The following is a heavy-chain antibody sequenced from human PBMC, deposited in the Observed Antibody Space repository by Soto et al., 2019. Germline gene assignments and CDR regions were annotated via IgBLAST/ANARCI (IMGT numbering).Heavy chain of an antibody. J-gene: IGHJ6*02. CDR2: IIPIFGTA. Sequence: SVKVSCKASGGTFSSYAISWVRQAPGQGLEWMGGIIPIFGTANYAQKFQGRVTITADESTSTAYMELSSLRSEDTAVYYCARYGGITGEEQYYYYYYGMDVWGQGTTVTVSS. CDR3: ARYGGITGEEQYYYYYYGMDV. CDR1: GGTFSSYA. D-gene: IGHD1-20*01. V-gene: IGHV1-69*13.